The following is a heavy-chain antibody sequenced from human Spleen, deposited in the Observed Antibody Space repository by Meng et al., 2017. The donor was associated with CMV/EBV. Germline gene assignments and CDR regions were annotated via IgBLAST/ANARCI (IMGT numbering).Heavy chain of an antibody. V-gene: IGHV4-34*01. J-gene: IGHJ5*02. D-gene: IGHD1-1*01. CDR3: ARRVYFVQLERRESQFPCWFDP. CDR2: ISHSGIT. Sequence: RCCLWPPGKGLEWIGEISHSGITNYNPSLKSLVIISVDTSKKQFYLNLSSLTAADTAVYYCARRVYFVQLERRESQFPCWFDPWGQGTLVTVSS.